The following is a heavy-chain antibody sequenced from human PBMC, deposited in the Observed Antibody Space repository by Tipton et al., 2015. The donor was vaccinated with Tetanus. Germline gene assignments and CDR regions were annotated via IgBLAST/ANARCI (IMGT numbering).Heavy chain of an antibody. CDR2: IDPNSGGT. CDR3: ARDRGDYIYYGMDV. V-gene: IGHV1-2*02. Sequence: QLVQSGAEMKKPGASVKVSCKASGYTFTGYYIYWVRQAPGQGLEWMGWIDPNSGGTVYAQKFQGRVTMTRDTSISTAYMELRSLRSDATAVYYCARDRGDYIYYGMDVWGPGTTVTVS. J-gene: IGHJ6*02. D-gene: IGHD3-22*01. CDR1: GYTFTGYY.